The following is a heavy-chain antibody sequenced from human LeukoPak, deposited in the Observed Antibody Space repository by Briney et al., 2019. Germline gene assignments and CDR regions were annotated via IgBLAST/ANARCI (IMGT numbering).Heavy chain of an antibody. CDR2: IKQDGSEK. Sequence: GGSLRLSCAASGFTFSSYWMSWVRQAPGKGLEWVANIKQDGSEKSYVDSVKGRFTISRDNAKNSLYLQMNSLRAEDTAVYYCARGRYCSSTSCHYFDYWGQGTLVTVSS. V-gene: IGHV3-7*01. CDR1: GFTFSSYW. J-gene: IGHJ4*02. CDR3: ARGRYCSSTSCHYFDY. D-gene: IGHD2-2*01.